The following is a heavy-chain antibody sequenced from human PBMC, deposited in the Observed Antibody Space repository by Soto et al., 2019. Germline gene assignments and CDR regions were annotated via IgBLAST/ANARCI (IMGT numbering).Heavy chain of an antibody. Sequence: ASVKVSCKVSGYTLTELSMHWVRQAPGKGLEWMGGFDPEDGETIYAQKFQGRVTMTEDTSTDTAYMELSSLRSEDTAVYYCAREASYYGAAPWFFDLWGRGTLVTVSS. CDR1: GYTLTELS. CDR2: FDPEDGET. J-gene: IGHJ2*01. D-gene: IGHD4-17*01. CDR3: AREASYYGAAPWFFDL. V-gene: IGHV1-24*01.